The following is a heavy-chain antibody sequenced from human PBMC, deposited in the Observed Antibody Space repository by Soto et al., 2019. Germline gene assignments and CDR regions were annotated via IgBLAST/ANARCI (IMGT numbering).Heavy chain of an antibody. CDR2: ISAYNGNT. D-gene: IGHD2-15*01. CDR1: GCTFTSYG. CDR3: ARNRRYCSGGSCYLNDAFDI. J-gene: IGHJ3*02. V-gene: IGHV1-18*04. Sequence: ASVKVSCKASGCTFTSYGISWVRQAPGQGLEWMGWISAYNGNTNYAQKLQGRVTMTTDTSTSTAYMELRSLRSDDTAVYYCARNRRYCSGGSCYLNDAFDIWGQGTMVTVSS.